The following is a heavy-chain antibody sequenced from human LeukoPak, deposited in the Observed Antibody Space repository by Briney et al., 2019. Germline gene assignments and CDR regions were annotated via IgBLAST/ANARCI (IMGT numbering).Heavy chain of an antibody. J-gene: IGHJ4*02. D-gene: IGHD4-17*01. CDR3: ARGYDYGDYVGDFDY. V-gene: IGHV1-18*01. CDR1: GYTFTSYP. Sequence: ASVKVSCKASGYTFTSYPISWVRQAPGQGLEWMGWITTYNGNTNYAQKLQGGVTMTTDTSTSTAYMDLRGLRSDDTAVYYCARGYDYGDYVGDFDYWGQGTLVTVSS. CDR2: ITTYNGNT.